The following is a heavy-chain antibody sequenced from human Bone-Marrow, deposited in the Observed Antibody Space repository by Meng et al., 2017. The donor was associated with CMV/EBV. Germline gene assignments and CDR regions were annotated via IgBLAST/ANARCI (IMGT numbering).Heavy chain of an antibody. D-gene: IGHD3-16*01. CDR2: INPDGSGN. Sequence: GESLKISCAASGFTLSSHWMSWVRQAPGKGLEWVAMINPDGSGNYYVDSVKGRFTISRDNAKNSLYLQMNSLRAEDTAVYYCARDWGASQSSNDYWGQGTRVTVSS. J-gene: IGHJ4*02. CDR1: GFTLSSHW. CDR3: ARDWGASQSSNDY. V-gene: IGHV3-7*01.